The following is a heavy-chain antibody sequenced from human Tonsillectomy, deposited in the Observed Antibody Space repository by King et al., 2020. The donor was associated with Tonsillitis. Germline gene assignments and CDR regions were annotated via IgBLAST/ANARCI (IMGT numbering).Heavy chain of an antibody. Sequence: QLQESGPGLVKPSETLSLTCTVSGGSISSYYWSWIRQPAGEGLELIGRIYTRGSTNYNPSLKSRVTLSVDTSKTQSALKLSSVTAADTAVYYCARDWDYGSGSASLDYWGQGTLVTVSS. CDR3: ARDWDYGSGSASLDY. J-gene: IGHJ4*02. CDR2: IYTRGST. CDR1: GGSISSYY. V-gene: IGHV4-4*07. D-gene: IGHD3-10*01.